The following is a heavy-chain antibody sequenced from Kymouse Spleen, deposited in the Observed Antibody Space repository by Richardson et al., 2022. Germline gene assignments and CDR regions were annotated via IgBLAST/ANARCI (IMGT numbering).Heavy chain of an antibody. CDR2: IWYDGSNK. CDR1: GFTFSSYG. D-gene: IGHD4-17*01. Sequence: QVQLVESGGGVVQPGRSLRLSCAASGFTFSSYGMHWVRQAPGKGLEWVAVIWYDGSNKYYADSVKGRFTISRDNSKNTLYLQMNSLRAEDTAVYYCARDEGDYYFDYWGQGTLVTVSS. V-gene: IGHV3-33*01. CDR3: ARDEGDYYFDY. J-gene: IGHJ4*02.